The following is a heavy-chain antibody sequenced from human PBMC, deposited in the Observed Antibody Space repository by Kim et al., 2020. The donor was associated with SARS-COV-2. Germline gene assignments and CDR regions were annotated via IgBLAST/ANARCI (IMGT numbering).Heavy chain of an antibody. CDR1: GFTFSNYW. Sequence: GGSLRLSCVASGFTFSNYWMHWVRQAPGKGLAWVSRIKTDGSTTNYADSVKGRFTVSRDNAKNTLYLQMNSLRGEDTGVYYCARVLVAAAGLAWGQGTL. CDR2: IKTDGSTT. CDR3: ARVLVAAAGLA. D-gene: IGHD2-15*01. V-gene: IGHV3-74*01. J-gene: IGHJ5*02.